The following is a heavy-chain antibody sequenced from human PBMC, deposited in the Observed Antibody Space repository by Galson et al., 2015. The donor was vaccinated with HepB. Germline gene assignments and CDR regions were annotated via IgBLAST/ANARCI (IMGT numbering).Heavy chain of an antibody. CDR2: ISGDGSDK. V-gene: IGHV3-30-3*01. Sequence: SLRLSCAASGFTGSSTFSDYAMHWVRLAPGKGLEGVAVISGDGSDKYSSDPVRGRFIISRDKSRNTMYLQMNSLRVEETGVYYCARARKYYYSSGTSPEYFKYGMDVWGRGTPVTVSS. D-gene: IGHD3-10*01. CDR1: GFTGSSTFSDYA. J-gene: IGHJ6*02. CDR3: ARARKYYYSSGTSPEYFKYGMDV.